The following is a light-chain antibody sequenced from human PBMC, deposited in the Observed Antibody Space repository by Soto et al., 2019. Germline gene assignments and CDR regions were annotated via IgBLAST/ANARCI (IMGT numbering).Light chain of an antibody. V-gene: IGKV3-11*01. CDR3: QQRSSWPLLT. Sequence: EIVLTQSPATLSLSPGERATLSCRASQSVSNYLAWFQQKPGQAPRLLIYDASNRATGIPARFSGSWSGTDCTLTISSLEPADFAVYYCQQRSSWPLLTFGGGTKVEI. J-gene: IGKJ4*01. CDR1: QSVSNY. CDR2: DAS.